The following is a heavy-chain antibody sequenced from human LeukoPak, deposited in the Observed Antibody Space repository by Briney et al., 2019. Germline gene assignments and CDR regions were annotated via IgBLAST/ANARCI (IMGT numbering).Heavy chain of an antibody. D-gene: IGHD6-19*01. CDR1: GGSISSDY. CDR2: IYYSGST. J-gene: IGHJ4*02. V-gene: IGHV4-59*08. CDR3: ARQKGGVAGLKYYFDY. Sequence: SETLSLTCTVSGGSISSDYWSWIRQPPGKGLEWIGYIYYSGSTNYNPSLKSRVTISVDTSKNQFSLKLSSVTAADTAVYSCARQKGGVAGLKYYFDYWGQGTLVTVSS.